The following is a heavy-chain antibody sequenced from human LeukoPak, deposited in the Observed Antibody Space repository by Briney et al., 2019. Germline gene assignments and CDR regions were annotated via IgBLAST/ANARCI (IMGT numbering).Heavy chain of an antibody. CDR3: ARVVGNVLRFLEWFPNWFDP. V-gene: IGHV1-69*01. J-gene: IGHJ5*02. CDR1: GGTFSSYA. CDR2: IIPIFGTA. D-gene: IGHD3-3*01. Sequence: SVKVSCKASGGTFSSYAISWVRQAPGQGLEWMGGIIPIFGTANYAQKFQGRVTITADESTSTAYMELSSLRSEDTAVYYCARVVGNVLRFLEWFPNWFDPWGQGTLVTVSS.